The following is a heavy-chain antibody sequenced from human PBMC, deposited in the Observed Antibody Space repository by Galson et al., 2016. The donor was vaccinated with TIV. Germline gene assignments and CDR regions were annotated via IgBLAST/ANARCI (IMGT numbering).Heavy chain of an antibody. Sequence: SLRLSCAASGFPVSDNYMTWVRRAPGKGLEWVSIIHTGGNTNYADSVRGRFTISRDNAKNTVYLQRSRLRAEDAAVYYCARERRHCGNECFLQYYHGMDVWGQGTTVTVSS. CDR2: IHTGGNT. CDR1: GFPVSDNY. D-gene: IGHD4-23*01. J-gene: IGHJ6*02. CDR3: ARERRHCGNECFLQYYHGMDV. V-gene: IGHV3-66*02.